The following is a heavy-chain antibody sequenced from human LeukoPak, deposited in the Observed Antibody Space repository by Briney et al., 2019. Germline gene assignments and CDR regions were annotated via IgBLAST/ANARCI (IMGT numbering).Heavy chain of an antibody. CDR2: ISSSSSYT. D-gene: IGHD6-13*01. Sequence: GGSLRLSCAPSGFTFSDYYMSWIRQAPGKGLEWVSYISSSSSYTNYADSVKGRFTISRDNAKNSLYLQMSSLRAEDTAVYYCARDSGSSSDYWGQGTLVTVSS. CDR3: ARDSGSSSDY. J-gene: IGHJ4*02. V-gene: IGHV3-11*05. CDR1: GFTFSDYY.